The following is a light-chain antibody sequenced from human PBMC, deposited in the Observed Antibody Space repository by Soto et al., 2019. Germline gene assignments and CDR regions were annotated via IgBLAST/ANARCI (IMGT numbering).Light chain of an antibody. V-gene: IGKV1-9*01. CDR1: QGISNY. J-gene: IGKJ3*01. CDR3: QQLNSSPFT. CDR2: AAS. Sequence: DIQLTQSPSFLSTSVGDRVTITCRASQGISNYLAWYQQKPGKAPQLLIYAASTLQSGVPSRFSGSGSGTEFTLTISSLQPEDFATYFCQQLNSSPFTFGPGTKVDIK.